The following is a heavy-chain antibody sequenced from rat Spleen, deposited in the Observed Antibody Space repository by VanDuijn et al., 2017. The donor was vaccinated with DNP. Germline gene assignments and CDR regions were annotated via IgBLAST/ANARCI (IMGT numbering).Heavy chain of an antibody. CDR1: GFTFSTAW. CDR3: ACYYYSGDEDAMDA. D-gene: IGHD1-1*01. J-gene: IGHJ4*01. Sequence: EVQVLESGGGLVQPGNSLKLSCATSGFTFSTAWMYWYRQFPEKRLEWVARIKAKSNNYATDYTESVKGRFTISRDDTKSSIYLQRDNLKEEDTAIYYCACYYYSGDEDAMDAWGQGTSVTVSS. V-gene: IGHV6-6*01. CDR2: IKAKSNNYAT.